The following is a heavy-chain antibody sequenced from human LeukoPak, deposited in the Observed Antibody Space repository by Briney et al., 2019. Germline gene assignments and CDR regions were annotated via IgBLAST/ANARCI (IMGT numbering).Heavy chain of an antibody. CDR3: ARTGRLQYGDYVASDY. Sequence: PGGSLRLSCAASGFTFSDFYMSWIRQAPGKGLEWVSYISISGTTIYYADSVKGRFTFSRDNAKNSLYLQMNSLRAEDTAVYYCARTGRLQYGDYVASDYWGQGTLVTVSS. CDR2: ISISGTTI. J-gene: IGHJ4*02. V-gene: IGHV3-11*01. D-gene: IGHD4-17*01. CDR1: GFTFSDFY.